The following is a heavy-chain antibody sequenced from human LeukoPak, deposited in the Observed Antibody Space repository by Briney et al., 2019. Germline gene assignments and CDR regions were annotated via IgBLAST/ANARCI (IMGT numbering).Heavy chain of an antibody. Sequence: SETLSLTCAVYGGSFSGYYWSWIRQPPGKGLECIGYIYYSGSTNYNPSLKSRVTISVDTSKDQFSLKLSSVTAADTAVYYCARAQGYGLYYMDVWGKGTTATISS. CDR3: ARAQGYGLYYMDV. D-gene: IGHD5-18*01. CDR1: GGSFSGYY. V-gene: IGHV4-59*01. J-gene: IGHJ6*03. CDR2: IYYSGST.